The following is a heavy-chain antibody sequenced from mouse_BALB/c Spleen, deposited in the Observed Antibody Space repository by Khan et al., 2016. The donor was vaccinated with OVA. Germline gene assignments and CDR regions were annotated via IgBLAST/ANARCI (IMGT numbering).Heavy chain of an antibody. J-gene: IGHJ4*01. D-gene: IGHD2-10*01. V-gene: IGHV2-6-1*01. CDR2: IWSDGCT. CDR1: GFSLTNYG. CDR3: ARQPYYHYNVRDY. Sequence: QVQLKESGPGLVAPSQSLSITCTISGFSLTNYGVNWVRQPPGKGLEWLVVIWSDGCTTYNSALKSRLTITKDNSKSQVFLKMNSLQTDDTAIYFCARQPYYHYNVRDYWGQGTSVTVSS.